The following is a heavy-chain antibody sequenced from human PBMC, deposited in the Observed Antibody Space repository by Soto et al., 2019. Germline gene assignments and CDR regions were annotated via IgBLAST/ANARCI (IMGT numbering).Heavy chain of an antibody. V-gene: IGHV5-10-1*01. J-gene: IGHJ3*01. CDR2: IDPTDSFT. CDR3: ARPASGGSRDAFDV. Sequence: GESLKISCKASGYKFTTFWLNWVRQTPGKGLEWLGRIDPTDSFTNYSPPFEGHVTISVDRSISTAYLQWNSLQASDTAVYYCARPASGGSRDAFDVWGQGTTVTVSS. CDR1: GYKFTTFW. D-gene: IGHD2-15*01.